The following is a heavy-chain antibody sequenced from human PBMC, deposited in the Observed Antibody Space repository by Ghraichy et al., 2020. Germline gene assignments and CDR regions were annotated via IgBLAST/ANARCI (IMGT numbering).Heavy chain of an antibody. Sequence: SETLSLTCTVSGGSISSYYWSWIRQPPGKGLEWIGYIYYSGSTNYNPSLKSRVTISVDTSKNQFSLKLSSVTAADTAVYYCARGEAEYCSGGSCGVAFDIWGQGTMVTVSS. V-gene: IGHV4-59*01. CDR1: GGSISSYY. J-gene: IGHJ3*02. D-gene: IGHD2-15*01. CDR2: IYYSGST. CDR3: ARGEAEYCSGGSCGVAFDI.